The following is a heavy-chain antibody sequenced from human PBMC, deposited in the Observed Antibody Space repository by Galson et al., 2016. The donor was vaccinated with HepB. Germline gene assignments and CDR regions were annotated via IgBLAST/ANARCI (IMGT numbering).Heavy chain of an antibody. CDR2: INPNNGGT. J-gene: IGHJ6*02. CDR3: ARGGSTYYDYYYFAMDV. CDR1: RYTFTGYY. V-gene: IGHV1-2*04. D-gene: IGHD2/OR15-2a*01. Sequence: SVKVSCKASRYTFTGYYLHWVRQAPGQGLEWMGWINPNNGGTKYARKFQGWVTMTRDRSTSTAYMELSRLKSDDTAVYYCARGGSTYYDYYYFAMDVWGQGTTVTVSS.